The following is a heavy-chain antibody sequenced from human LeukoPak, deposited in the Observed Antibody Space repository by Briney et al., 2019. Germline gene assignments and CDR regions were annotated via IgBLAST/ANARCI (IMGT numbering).Heavy chain of an antibody. CDR2: FSGSGGST. Sequence: PGGSLRLSCAASGFTFSSYAMSWVRQAPGKGLEWVSAFSGSGGSTYYADSVKGRFTISRDNAKNSLYLQMNSLRAEDTAVYYCARDWMWELTFFDAFDIWGQGTMVTVSS. D-gene: IGHD1-26*01. V-gene: IGHV3-23*01. CDR3: ARDWMWELTFFDAFDI. CDR1: GFTFSSYA. J-gene: IGHJ3*02.